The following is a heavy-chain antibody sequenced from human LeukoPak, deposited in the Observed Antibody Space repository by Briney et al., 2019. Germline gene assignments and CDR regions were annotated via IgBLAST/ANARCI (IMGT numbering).Heavy chain of an antibody. CDR1: GFTFSSYS. J-gene: IGHJ4*02. V-gene: IGHV3-48*01. CDR3: AKERAAMIVVTD. Sequence: GGSLRLSCAASGFTFSSYSMNWVRQAPGKGLEWVSYISSSSSTIYYADSVKGRFTISRDNSKNTLYLQMNSLRAEDTAVYYCAKERAAMIVVTDWGQGTLVTVSS. D-gene: IGHD3-22*01. CDR2: ISSSSSTI.